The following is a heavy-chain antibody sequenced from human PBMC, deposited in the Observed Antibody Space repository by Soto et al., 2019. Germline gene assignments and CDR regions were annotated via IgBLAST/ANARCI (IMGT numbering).Heavy chain of an antibody. CDR1: GGSISSYY. J-gene: IGHJ6*02. CDR3: ASSYGSGSYYYYGMDV. V-gene: IGHV4-59*01. CDR2: IYYSGST. Sequence: SETLSLTCTASGGSISSYYWSWIRQPPGKGLEWIGYIYYSGSTNYNPSLKSRVTISVDTSKNQFSLKLSSVTAADTAVYYCASSYGSGSYYYYGMDVWGQGTTVTVSS. D-gene: IGHD3-10*01.